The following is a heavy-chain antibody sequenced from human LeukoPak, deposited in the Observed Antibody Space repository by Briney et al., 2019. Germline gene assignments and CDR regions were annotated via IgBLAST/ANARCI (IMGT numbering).Heavy chain of an antibody. D-gene: IGHD3-10*01. V-gene: IGHV3-64D*06. CDR3: VNSPYLYGSVAYIDY. J-gene: IGHJ4*02. CDR1: GFTFSSYA. CDR2: ISSNGGST. Sequence: PGGSLRLSCSASGFTFSSYAMHWVRQAPGKGLEYVSAISSNGGSTYYADSVKGRFTISRDNSMDTLYLQMSSLRAEDTAVYYCVNSPYLYGSVAYIDYWGQGTLVTVSS.